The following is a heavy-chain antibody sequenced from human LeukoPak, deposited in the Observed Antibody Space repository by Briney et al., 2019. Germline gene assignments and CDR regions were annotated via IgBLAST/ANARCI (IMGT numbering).Heavy chain of an antibody. J-gene: IGHJ3*02. V-gene: IGHV4-39*01. Sequence: NTSETLSLTCTVSGGSISSSSYYWGWIRQPPGKGLEWIGSIYYSGSTYYNPSLKSRVTISVDTSKNQFSLKLSSVTAADTAVYYCATFSKQWLTAFDIWGQGTMVTVSS. CDR2: IYYSGST. CDR1: GGSISSSSYY. CDR3: ATFSKQWLTAFDI. D-gene: IGHD6-19*01.